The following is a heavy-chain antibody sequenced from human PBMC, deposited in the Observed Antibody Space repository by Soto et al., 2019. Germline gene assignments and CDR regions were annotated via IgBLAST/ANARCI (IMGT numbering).Heavy chain of an antibody. Sequence: SSETLSLTCTISGGSISGFYWGWIRQPPGKGLEWIGNIYYSGSANYDPSLRSRVTISLNTSKNQFSLNLNSVTAADTAIYYCARWTYCGGDCYWLDFWGQGTLVT. V-gene: IGHV4-59*01. CDR1: GGSISGFY. J-gene: IGHJ4*02. CDR3: ARWTYCGGDCYWLDF. D-gene: IGHD2-21*02. CDR2: IYYSGSA.